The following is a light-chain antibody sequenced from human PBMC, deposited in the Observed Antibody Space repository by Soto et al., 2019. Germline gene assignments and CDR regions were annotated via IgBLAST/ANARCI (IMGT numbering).Light chain of an antibody. CDR1: SSDVGNYNL. CDR2: EGT. J-gene: IGLJ1*01. V-gene: IGLV2-23*01. CDR3: RSYAGSSFYV. Sequence: QSVLTQPASVSGSPGQSITISCTGTSSDVGNYNLVSWYQQHPGKAPKLMIYEGTKRPSGVSNRFSGSKSGNTASLTISGLQAEDEADYYCRSYAGSSFYVFGTGTKLTVL.